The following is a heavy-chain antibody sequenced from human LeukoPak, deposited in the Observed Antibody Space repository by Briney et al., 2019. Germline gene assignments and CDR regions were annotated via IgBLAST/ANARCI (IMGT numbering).Heavy chain of an antibody. J-gene: IGHJ5*02. CDR1: GGSFSGYY. D-gene: IGHD3-10*01. CDR3: ARGGQLWFGELFNVNWFDP. CDR2: INHSGST. Sequence: PSETLSLTCAVYGGSFSGYYWSWIRHPPGKGLEWIGEINHSGSTNYNPSPKSRVPISVDTSKNQFSLKLSSVTAADTAVYYCARGGQLWFGELFNVNWFDPWGQGTLVTVSS. V-gene: IGHV4-34*01.